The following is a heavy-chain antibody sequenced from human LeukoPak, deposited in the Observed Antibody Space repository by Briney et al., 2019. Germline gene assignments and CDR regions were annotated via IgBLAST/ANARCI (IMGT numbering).Heavy chain of an antibody. D-gene: IGHD2-21*01. CDR2: ISYDGSNK. V-gene: IGHV3-30*04. CDR1: GFTFSSYA. CDR3: ARAPSATGENYFDY. Sequence: PGGSLRLSCAASGFTFSSYAIHWVRQAPGKGLEWVAVISYDGSNKYYADSVKGRFTISRDNSRNTLYLQMNSLRAEDTAVYYCARAPSATGENYFDYWGQGTLVTVSS. J-gene: IGHJ4*02.